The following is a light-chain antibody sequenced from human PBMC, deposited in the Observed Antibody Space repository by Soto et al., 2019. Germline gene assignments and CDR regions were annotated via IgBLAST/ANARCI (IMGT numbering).Light chain of an antibody. V-gene: IGLV2-14*01. CDR2: DVS. J-gene: IGLJ1*01. CDR3: SSYTSSSTLGL. Sequence: QSALTQPGSVSGSPGQSITISCTGTSSDVGGYNYVSWYQQHPGKAPKLMIYDVSNRPSGVSNRFSGSKSGNTASLTISGLQAEDEADYYCSSYTSSSTLGLFGTGTKLTVL. CDR1: SSDVGGYNY.